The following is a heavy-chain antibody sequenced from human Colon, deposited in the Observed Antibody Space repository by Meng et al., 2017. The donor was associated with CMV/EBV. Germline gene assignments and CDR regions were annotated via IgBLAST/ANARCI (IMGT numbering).Heavy chain of an antibody. V-gene: IGHV3-33*06. CDR3: AKDYYDFWSGPGVFDY. CDR1: GSSFSNSW. D-gene: IGHD3-3*01. CDR2: IWYDGSNK. Sequence: GESLKISCAASGSSFSNSWMIWVRRAPGKGLEWVAVIWYDGSNKYYADSVKGRFTISRDNSKNTLYLQMNSLRAEDTAVYYCAKDYYDFWSGPGVFDYWGQGTLVTVSS. J-gene: IGHJ4*02.